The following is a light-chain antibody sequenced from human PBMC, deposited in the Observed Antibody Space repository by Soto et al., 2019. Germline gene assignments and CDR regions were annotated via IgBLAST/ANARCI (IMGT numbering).Light chain of an antibody. CDR1: QSVSSSH. Sequence: EIVLTQSPGTLSSSPGERATLSCRASQSVSSSHLAWYQQKPGQAPRLLIYGASSRATGIPDRFSGSGSGTDFTLTISRLEPEDFAVYFCQQNGASPMYTFGQGTKLEI. CDR3: QQNGASPMYT. V-gene: IGKV3-20*01. CDR2: GAS. J-gene: IGKJ2*01.